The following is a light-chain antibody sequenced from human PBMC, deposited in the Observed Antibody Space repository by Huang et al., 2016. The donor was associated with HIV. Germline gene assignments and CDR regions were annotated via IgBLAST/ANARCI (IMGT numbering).Light chain of an antibody. CDR3: QQYNAWPSTWT. CDR2: GAS. CDR1: QGITGN. J-gene: IGKJ1*01. V-gene: IGKV3-15*01. Sequence: EIVLTQSPGTLSLSPGETATLSCRASQGITGNLAWYQQRLGQPPRLRIYGASTRARNIPGRFSGSGSGTDFTLTITSLRSEDSAVYYCQQYNAWPSTWTFGQGTRMEIK.